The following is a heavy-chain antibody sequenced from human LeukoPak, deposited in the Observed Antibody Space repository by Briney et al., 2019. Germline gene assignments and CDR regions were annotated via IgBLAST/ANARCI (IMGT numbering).Heavy chain of an antibody. CDR2: FDPEDGET. J-gene: IGHJ4*02. V-gene: IGHV1-24*01. CDR1: GYTLTELS. CDR3: AKEYSSSPRGYFDY. Sequence: ASVKVSCKVSGYTLTELSMHWVRQAPGKGLEWMGGFDPEDGETIYAQKFQGRVTMTRNTSISTAYMELSSLRSEDTAVYYCAKEYSSSPRGYFDYWGQGTLVTVSS. D-gene: IGHD6-13*01.